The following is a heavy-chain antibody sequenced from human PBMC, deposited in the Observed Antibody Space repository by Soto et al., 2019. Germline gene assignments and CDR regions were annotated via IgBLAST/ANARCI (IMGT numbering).Heavy chain of an antibody. CDR1: GGTFSSYT. V-gene: IGHV1-69*02. Sequence: QVQLVQSGAEVKKPGSSVKVSCKASGGTFSSYTISWVRQAPGQGLEWTGRIIPILGIANYAQKFQGRVTITADKSTSTAYMELSSLRSEDTAVYYCARHPYDSSGYYGYFDYWGQGTLVTVSS. D-gene: IGHD3-22*01. CDR2: IIPILGIA. J-gene: IGHJ4*02. CDR3: ARHPYDSSGYYGYFDY.